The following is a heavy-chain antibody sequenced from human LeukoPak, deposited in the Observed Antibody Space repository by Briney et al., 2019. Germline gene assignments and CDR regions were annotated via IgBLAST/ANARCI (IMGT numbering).Heavy chain of an antibody. J-gene: IGHJ3*02. CDR1: GYTFTGYY. D-gene: IGHD3-10*01. Sequence: GASVKVSCKASGYTFTGYYMHWVRQAPGQGLEWMGWINPNSGGTNYAQKFQGRVTMTRDTSISTAYMELSRLRSDDTAVYYCARDPMVRRIYDAFDIWGQGTVVTVSS. CDR3: ARDPMVRRIYDAFDI. V-gene: IGHV1-2*02. CDR2: INPNSGGT.